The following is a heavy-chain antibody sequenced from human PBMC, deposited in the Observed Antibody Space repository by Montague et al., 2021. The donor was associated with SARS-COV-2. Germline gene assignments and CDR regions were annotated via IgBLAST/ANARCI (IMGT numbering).Heavy chain of an antibody. Sequence: CAISGDSVSSNSAAWNWIRQSPPRGLEWLGRTYYRSKWYYGYAVSVKSRITINPDTSKNQVSLQLDSVTPEDTAVYYCVRGVDSIGWYPRSNWFDAWGQGTLVIVSS. CDR3: VRGVDSIGWYPRSNWFDA. CDR2: TYYRSKWYY. J-gene: IGHJ5*02. D-gene: IGHD6-19*01. CDR1: GDSVSSNSAA. V-gene: IGHV6-1*01.